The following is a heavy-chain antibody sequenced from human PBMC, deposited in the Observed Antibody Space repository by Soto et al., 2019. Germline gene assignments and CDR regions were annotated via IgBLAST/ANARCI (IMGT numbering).Heavy chain of an antibody. CDR3: ARDLSGDFDY. D-gene: IGHD3-9*01. CDR2: IIPILGIA. Sequence: SVKVSCKASGYTFTSYAMNWVRQAPGQGLEWMGRIIPILGIANYAQRFQGRVTITADKSTSTAYMELSSLRSEDTAVYYCARDLSGDFDYWGQGNLVTVSS. J-gene: IGHJ4*02. CDR1: GYTFTSYA. V-gene: IGHV1-69*04.